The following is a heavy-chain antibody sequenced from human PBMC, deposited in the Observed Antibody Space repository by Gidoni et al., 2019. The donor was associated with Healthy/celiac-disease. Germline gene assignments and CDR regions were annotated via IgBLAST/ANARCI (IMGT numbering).Heavy chain of an antibody. CDR2: ISYDGSNK. D-gene: IGHD2-2*01. J-gene: IGHJ6*02. CDR1: GFTFSSYG. CDR3: AKRGVVVVPAGDYYGMDV. V-gene: IGHV3-30*18. Sequence: QVQLVESGGGVVQPGRSLRLSCAASGFTFSSYGMHGVRQAPGKGLEWVAVISYDGSNKYYADSVKGRFTISRDNSKNTLYLQMNSLRAEDTAVYYCAKRGVVVVPAGDYYGMDVWGQGTTVTVSS.